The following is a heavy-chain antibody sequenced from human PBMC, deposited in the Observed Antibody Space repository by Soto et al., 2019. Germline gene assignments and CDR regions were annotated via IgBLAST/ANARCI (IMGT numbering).Heavy chain of an antibody. CDR1: GGSVSSGSYY. CDR3: PRDRVTFGGVIVLSS. V-gene: IGHV4-61*01. J-gene: IGHJ4*02. Sequence: SETLSLTCTVSGGSVSSGSYYWSWIRQPPGKGLEWIGYIYYSGSTNYNPSLKSRVTISVDTSKNQFSLKLSSVTAADTAVYYCPRDRVTFGGVIVLSSWGQGTLVTVSS. D-gene: IGHD3-16*02. CDR2: IYYSGST.